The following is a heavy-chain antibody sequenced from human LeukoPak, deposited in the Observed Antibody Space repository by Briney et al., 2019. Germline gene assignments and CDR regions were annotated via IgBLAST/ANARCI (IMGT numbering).Heavy chain of an antibody. J-gene: IGHJ6*03. CDR3: ARGMGENYYDSAYYYMDV. Sequence: TPSETLSLTCTVSGGSISSSSYYWGWIRQPPGKGLEWIGSIYYSGSTYYNPSLKSRVTISVDTSKNQFSLKLSSVTAADTAVYYCARGMGENYYDSAYYYMDVWGKGTTVTISS. CDR1: GGSISSSSYY. V-gene: IGHV4-39*07. CDR2: IYYSGST. D-gene: IGHD3-22*01.